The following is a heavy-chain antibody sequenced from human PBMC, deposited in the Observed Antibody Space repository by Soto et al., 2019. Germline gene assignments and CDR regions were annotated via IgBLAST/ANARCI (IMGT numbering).Heavy chain of an antibody. V-gene: IGHV1-18*01. Sequence: ASVKVSCKASGYTFTSYGISWVRQAPGQGLEWMGWISAYNGNTNYAQKIQGRVTMTTDTSTSTAYKELRSLRSDYTAVYYCARERVSRTDAFDIWGQGTMVTVSS. J-gene: IGHJ3*02. CDR3: ARERVSRTDAFDI. CDR1: GYTFTSYG. CDR2: ISAYNGNT. D-gene: IGHD3-10*01.